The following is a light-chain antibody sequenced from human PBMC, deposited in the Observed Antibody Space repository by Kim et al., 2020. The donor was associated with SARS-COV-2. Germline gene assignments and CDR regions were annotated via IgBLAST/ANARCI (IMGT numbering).Light chain of an antibody. J-gene: IGKJ1*01. CDR1: QSISSG. CDR3: QQYNSYPWT. CDR2: KAS. V-gene: IGKV1-5*03. Sequence: ASVGEGLTITCRARQSISSGLAWYQQKPGKAPKLLIYKASNLETWVPSRFSGSGSGTECTLTISSLQPDDCATYYCQQYNSYPWTFGQGTKVDIK.